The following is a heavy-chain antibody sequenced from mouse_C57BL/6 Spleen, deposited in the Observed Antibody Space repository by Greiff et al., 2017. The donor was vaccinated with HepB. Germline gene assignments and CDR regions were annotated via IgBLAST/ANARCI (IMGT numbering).Heavy chain of an antibody. J-gene: IGHJ2*01. CDR3: AREEIYYGNYVDY. D-gene: IGHD2-1*01. CDR1: GYTFTSYG. V-gene: IGHV1-81*01. CDR2: IYPRSGNT. Sequence: LVESGAELARPGASVKLSCKASGYTFTSYGISWVKQRAGQGLEWIGEIYPRSGNTYYNEKFKGKATLTADKSSSTAYMELRSLTSEDSAVYFCAREEIYYGNYVDYWGQGTTLTVSS.